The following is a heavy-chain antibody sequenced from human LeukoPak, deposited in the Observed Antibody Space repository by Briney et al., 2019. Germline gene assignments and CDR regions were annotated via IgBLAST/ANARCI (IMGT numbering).Heavy chain of an antibody. V-gene: IGHV3-21*01. J-gene: IGHJ4*02. CDR2: ISSSSSYI. CDR3: ASTEVTTSYLDY. Sequence: GGSLRLSCAASGFTFSSYSMNWVRQAPGKGLEWVSSISSSSSYIYYADSVKGRFTISRDNAKNSLYLQMNSLRAEDTAAYYCASTEVTTSYLDYWGQGTLVTVSS. D-gene: IGHD4-11*01. CDR1: GFTFSSYS.